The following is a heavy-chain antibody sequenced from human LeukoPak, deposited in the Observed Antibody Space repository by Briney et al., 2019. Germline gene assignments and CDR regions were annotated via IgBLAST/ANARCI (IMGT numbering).Heavy chain of an antibody. CDR1: GYSFTTYW. V-gene: IGHV5-51*01. CDR2: IYPGDSDT. Sequence: PGESLKISCTGSGYSFTTYWISWVRQMPVKGLEWMGIIYPGDSDTRYMPSFRGQVTISADKSISTAYLQWCSQKASDTSMYYCARLPNWNEGFDPWGQGTLVTVSS. D-gene: IGHD1-1*01. J-gene: IGHJ5*02. CDR3: ARLPNWNEGFDP.